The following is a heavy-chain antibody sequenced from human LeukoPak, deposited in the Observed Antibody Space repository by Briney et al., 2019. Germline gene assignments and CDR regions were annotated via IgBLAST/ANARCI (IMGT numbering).Heavy chain of an antibody. CDR1: EFIFSSYE. CDR2: ISGSGNII. V-gene: IGHV3-48*03. J-gene: IGHJ6*02. Sequence: GGSLRLSCIASEFIFSSYEMNWVRQAPGKGLEWVSYISGSGNIIYYADSVKGRFTISRDNAKNPLYLQMNSLRVEDTAVYYCARPRSDLYGMDVWGQGTTVTVSS. CDR3: ARPRSDLYGMDV.